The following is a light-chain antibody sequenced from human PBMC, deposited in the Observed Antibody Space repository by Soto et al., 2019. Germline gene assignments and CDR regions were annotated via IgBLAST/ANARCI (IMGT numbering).Light chain of an antibody. CDR1: SSDVGGYNY. CDR2: EVS. Sequence: QSALTQPASVSGSPGQSITISCTGTSSDVGGYNYVSWYQQHPGKAPKLMIYEVSNRPSGVSNRFSGSKSGNTASLTISGLQADDESDYYCCSYTSSSTLGVFGGGPKLTVL. CDR3: CSYTSSSTLGV. V-gene: IGLV2-14*01. J-gene: IGLJ2*01.